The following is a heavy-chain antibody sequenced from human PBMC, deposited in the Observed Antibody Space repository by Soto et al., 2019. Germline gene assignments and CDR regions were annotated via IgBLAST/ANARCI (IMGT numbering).Heavy chain of an antibody. CDR2: VYISGST. Sequence: QVQLQESGPGLVKPSETLSLTCTVSAGSISTYYWNWIRQSAGKGLEWIGRVYISGSTNYHPSLTSRVAMSVDTSNNQFSLKVTSVTAADTAAYYCARGGRDGFDIWGQGTMVTVS. J-gene: IGHJ3*02. CDR1: AGSISTYY. CDR3: ARGGRDGFDI. V-gene: IGHV4-4*07.